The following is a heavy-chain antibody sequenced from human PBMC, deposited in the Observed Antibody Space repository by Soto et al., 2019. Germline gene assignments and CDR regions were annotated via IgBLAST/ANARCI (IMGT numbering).Heavy chain of an antibody. Sequence: GGSLRLSCAASGFTVSSNYMSWVRQAPGKGLEWVSVIYSGGSTYYADSVKGRFTISRDNSKNTLYLQMNSLRAEDTAVYYCARVVRHIAAAVSDAFDIWGQGTMVTVSS. CDR1: GFTVSSNY. CDR2: IYSGGST. D-gene: IGHD6-13*01. V-gene: IGHV3-66*01. J-gene: IGHJ3*02. CDR3: ARVVRHIAAAVSDAFDI.